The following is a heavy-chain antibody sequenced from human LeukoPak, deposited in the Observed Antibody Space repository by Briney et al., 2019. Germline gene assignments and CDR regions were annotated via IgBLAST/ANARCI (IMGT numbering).Heavy chain of an antibody. V-gene: IGHV3-30-3*01. CDR1: GFTFSSYA. CDR3: ARGGVLRLGELSFDY. Sequence: GGSLRLSCAASGFTFSSYAMHWVRQAPGKGLEWVAVISYDGSNKYYADSVKGRLTISRDNSKNTLYLQMNSLRAEDTAVYYCARGGVLRLGELSFDYWGQGTLVTVSS. CDR2: ISYDGSNK. D-gene: IGHD3-16*02. J-gene: IGHJ4*02.